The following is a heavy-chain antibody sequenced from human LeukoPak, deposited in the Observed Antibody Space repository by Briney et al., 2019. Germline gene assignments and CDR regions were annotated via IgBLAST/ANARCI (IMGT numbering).Heavy chain of an antibody. Sequence: GALRLSCATPGITFSNYWITGVRQAPGKGLGWGAKKNEDGGGRYYVDSVEGRFTISRDNAKNSVHLQMNSLRAEDTAVYYCAARYCSIAACRASSYKSLDVWGKGTTVTVSS. CDR3: AARYCSIAACRASSYKSLDV. CDR2: KNEDGGGR. CDR1: GITFSNYW. J-gene: IGHJ6*04. V-gene: IGHV3-7*01. D-gene: IGHD2-2*01.